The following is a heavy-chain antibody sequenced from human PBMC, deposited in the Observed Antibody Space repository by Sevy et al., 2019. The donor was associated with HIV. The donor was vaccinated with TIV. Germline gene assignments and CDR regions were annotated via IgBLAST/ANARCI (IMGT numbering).Heavy chain of an antibody. CDR2: ISYDGSNK. D-gene: IGHD3-22*01. Sequence: GGSLRLSCAASRFTFSSYAMHWVRQAPGKGLEWVAVISYDGSNKYYADSVKGRFTISRDNSKNTLYLQMNSLRAEDTAVYYCARTPFYYYDSSGHGVGYFDYWGQGTLVTVSS. V-gene: IGHV3-30-3*01. CDR3: ARTPFYYYDSSGHGVGYFDY. CDR1: RFTFSSYA. J-gene: IGHJ4*02.